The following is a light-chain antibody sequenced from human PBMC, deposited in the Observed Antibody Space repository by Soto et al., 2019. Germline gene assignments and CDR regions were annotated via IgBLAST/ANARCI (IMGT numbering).Light chain of an antibody. V-gene: IGLV2-14*01. Sequence: QSALTQPASVSGSPGQSITISCTGTSSDVGGYNYVSWYQQHPGKAPKLMIYDVSNRPSGVSNRFSGSKSGNTASLTISGLQAEDEAIYYCISYTSSSTLYVVFGGGTKVTVL. CDR2: DVS. J-gene: IGLJ2*01. CDR3: ISYTSSSTLYVV. CDR1: SSDVGGYNY.